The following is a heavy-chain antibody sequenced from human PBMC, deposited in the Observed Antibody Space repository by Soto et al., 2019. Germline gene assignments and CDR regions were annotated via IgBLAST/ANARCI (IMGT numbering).Heavy chain of an antibody. D-gene: IGHD3-9*01. V-gene: IGHV3-23*01. Sequence: EVQLLESGGGLVQPGGSLRLSCAASGFTFSSYAMSWVRQAPGKGLEWVSAISGSGGSTYYADSVKGRFTISRDNSKNTLYLQMNSLRAEDTAVYYCAKAADYYILTGYYLGWFDPWGQGTLVTVSS. CDR2: ISGSGGST. J-gene: IGHJ5*02. CDR3: AKAADYYILTGYYLGWFDP. CDR1: GFTFSSYA.